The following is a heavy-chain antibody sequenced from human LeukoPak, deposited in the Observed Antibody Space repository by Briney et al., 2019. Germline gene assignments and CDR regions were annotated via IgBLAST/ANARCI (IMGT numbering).Heavy chain of an antibody. J-gene: IGHJ4*02. D-gene: IGHD2-21*02. V-gene: IGHV3-66*04. CDR1: GFTVSSNY. Sequence: PGGSLRLSCAASGFTVSSNYMSWVRQAPGKGLEWVSVIYSGGSTYYADSVKGRFTISRDNSKNTLYLQMNSLRAEDTAVYYCAKPLIVVVTAPGHYWGQGTLVTVSS. CDR3: AKPLIVVVTAPGHY. CDR2: IYSGGST.